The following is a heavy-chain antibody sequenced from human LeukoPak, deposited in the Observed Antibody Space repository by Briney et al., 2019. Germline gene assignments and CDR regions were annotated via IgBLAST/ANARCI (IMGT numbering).Heavy chain of an antibody. CDR2: IYSGGST. CDR3: ARSDYGDYQPFDY. J-gene: IGHJ4*02. V-gene: IGHV3-66*01. CDR1: GGSFSGYY. Sequence: ETLSLTCAVYGGSFSGYYWSWVRQAPGKGLEWVSVIYSGGSTYYADSVKGRFTISRDNSKNTLYLQMNSLRAEDTAVYYCARSDYGDYQPFDYWGQGTLVTVSS. D-gene: IGHD4-17*01.